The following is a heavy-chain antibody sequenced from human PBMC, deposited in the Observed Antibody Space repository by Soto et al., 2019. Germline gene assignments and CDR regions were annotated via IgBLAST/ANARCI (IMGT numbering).Heavy chain of an antibody. Sequence: SETLSLTCTVSGGSISSYYWSWIRQPPGKGLEWIGYIYYSGSTNYNPSLKSRVTISVDTSKNQFSLKLSSVTAAVTAAYYCASTIAVAGHYYYYGMDVWGQGTTVTVSS. CDR3: ASTIAVAGHYYYYGMDV. D-gene: IGHD6-19*01. CDR2: IYYSGST. J-gene: IGHJ6*02. CDR1: GGSISSYY. V-gene: IGHV4-59*01.